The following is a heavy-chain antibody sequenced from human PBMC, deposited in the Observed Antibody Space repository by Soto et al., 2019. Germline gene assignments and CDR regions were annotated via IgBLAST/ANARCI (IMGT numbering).Heavy chain of an antibody. CDR3: ARGFLGYCSGGSCSPHHAFDI. CDR2: INPSGGNT. J-gene: IGHJ3*02. Sequence: ASVKVSCKSSGYTFTSYYMHCVRQAPGQGLEWMGMINPSGGNTSYAQKFQGRVTMTRNTSTSTAYMELSSLRSEDTAVYYCARGFLGYCSGGSCSPHHAFDIWGQGTMVTV. CDR1: GYTFTSYY. D-gene: IGHD2-15*01. V-gene: IGHV1-46*01.